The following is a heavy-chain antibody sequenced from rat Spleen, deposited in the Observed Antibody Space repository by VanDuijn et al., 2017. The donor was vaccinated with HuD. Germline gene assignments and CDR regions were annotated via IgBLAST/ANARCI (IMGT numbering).Heavy chain of an antibody. CDR2: INHSDRT. CDR3: ARWNYPGTYGDY. Sequence: EVQLQESGPGLVKPSQSLSLTCSVTGYSITSTFWGWIRKFPGNKMEWIGHINHSDRTSYNPSLKSRISITRDTSKNQFFLQFNSVSTGDKATYRCARWNYPGTYGDYWGQGVMVTVSS. CDR1: GYSITSTF. D-gene: IGHD1-4*01. V-gene: IGHV3-1*01. J-gene: IGHJ2*01.